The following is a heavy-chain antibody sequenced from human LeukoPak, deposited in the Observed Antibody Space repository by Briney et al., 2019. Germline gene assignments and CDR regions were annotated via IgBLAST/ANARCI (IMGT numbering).Heavy chain of an antibody. CDR1: GGSFSGYY. V-gene: IGHV4-34*01. Sequence: SETLSLTCAVYGGSFSGYYWSWIRQPPGRGLEWIGEINHSGSTNYNPSLKSRVTISVDTSKNQFSLKLSSVTPADTAVYYCARARVSELLGMRKNQYNWFDPWGQGTLVTVSS. D-gene: IGHD1-7*01. CDR2: INHSGST. CDR3: ARARVSELLGMRKNQYNWFDP. J-gene: IGHJ5*02.